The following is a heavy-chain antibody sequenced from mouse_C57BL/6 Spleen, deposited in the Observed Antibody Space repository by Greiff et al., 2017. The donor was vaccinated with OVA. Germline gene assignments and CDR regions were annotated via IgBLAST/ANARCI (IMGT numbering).Heavy chain of an antibody. Sequence: VQLQQPGTELVKPGASVKLSCKASGYTFTSYWMHWVKQRPGQGLEWIGNINPSNGGTNYNEKFKSKATLTVDKSSSTAYMQLSSLTSEDSAVYYCARVGGNYGARSYYFDYWGQGTTLTVSS. J-gene: IGHJ2*01. V-gene: IGHV1-53*01. CDR3: ARVGGNYGARSYYFDY. CDR2: INPSNGGT. CDR1: GYTFTSYW. D-gene: IGHD2-1*01.